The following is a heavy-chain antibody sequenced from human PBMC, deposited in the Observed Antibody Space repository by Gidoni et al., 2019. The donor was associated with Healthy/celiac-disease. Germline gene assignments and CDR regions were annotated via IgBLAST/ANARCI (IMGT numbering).Heavy chain of an antibody. V-gene: IGHV4-39*01. CDR3: ARHLEDYYDSSGYYDY. CDR1: GGSISSSSYY. CDR2: IYYSGST. J-gene: IGHJ4*02. D-gene: IGHD3-22*01. Sequence: QLQLQESGPGLVKPSETLSLTCTVSGGSISSSSYYWGWIRQPPGKGLEWIGSIYYSGSTYYNPSLKSRVTISVDTSKNQFSLKLSSVTAADTAVYYCARHLEDYYDSSGYYDYWGQGTLVTVSS.